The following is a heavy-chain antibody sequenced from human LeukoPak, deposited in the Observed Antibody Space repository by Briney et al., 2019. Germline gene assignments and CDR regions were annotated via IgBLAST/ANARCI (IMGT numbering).Heavy chain of an antibody. J-gene: IGHJ4*02. V-gene: IGHV3-21*01. CDR1: GFTFSSYS. D-gene: IGHD6-19*01. Sequence: GGSLRLSCAASGFTFSSYSTNWVRQAPGKGLEWVSSISSSSSYIYYADSVKGRFTISRDNAKNSLYLQMNSLRAEDTAVYYCARDSYSSGWYDYWGQGTLVTVSS. CDR3: ARDSYSSGWYDY. CDR2: ISSSSSYI.